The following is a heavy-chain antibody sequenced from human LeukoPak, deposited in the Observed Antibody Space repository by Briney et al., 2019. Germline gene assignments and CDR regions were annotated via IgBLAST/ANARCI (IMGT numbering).Heavy chain of an antibody. CDR3: ATGGRYFDY. CDR1: GFTFRNYG. V-gene: IGHV3-30*02. J-gene: IGHJ4*02. D-gene: IGHD3-16*01. Sequence: GGSLRLSCVASGFTFRNYGMHWVRQAPGKGLEWVAFKRYDGTNEDYADSVKGRFTISRDNSKNTVSLQMNSLRTDDTAVYYCATGGRYFDYWGQGTLVTVSS. CDR2: KRYDGTNE.